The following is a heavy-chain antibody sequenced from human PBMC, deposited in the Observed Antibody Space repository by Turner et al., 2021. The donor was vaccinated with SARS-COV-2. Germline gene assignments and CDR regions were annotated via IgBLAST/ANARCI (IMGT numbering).Heavy chain of an antibody. J-gene: IGHJ4*02. CDR1: GFTFSSYS. CDR3: ARDLGSIAVAN. CDR2: ISSSSRTI. Sequence: EVQLVESGGGLVQPGGSLRLSCAASGFTFSSYSMNWVRQAPGKGLEWVSYISSSSRTIYNADSVKGRFTISRDNAKNSLYLQMNSLRAEDTAVYYCARDLGSIAVANWGQGTLVTVSS. D-gene: IGHD6-19*01. V-gene: IGHV3-48*01.